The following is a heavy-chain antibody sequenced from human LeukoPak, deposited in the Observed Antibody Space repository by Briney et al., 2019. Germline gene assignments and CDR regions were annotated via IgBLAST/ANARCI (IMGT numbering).Heavy chain of an antibody. CDR1: GFTFSDYY. V-gene: IGHV3-11*01. Sequence: GGSLRLSCAASGFTFSDYYMSWIRQAPGKGLEWVSYISSSGSTIYYADSVKGRFTISRDNAKNSLYLQMSSLRAEDTAVYYCARVVSASWYYFDYWGQGTLVTVSS. D-gene: IGHD2-8*01. J-gene: IGHJ4*02. CDR3: ARVVSASWYYFDY. CDR2: ISSSGSTI.